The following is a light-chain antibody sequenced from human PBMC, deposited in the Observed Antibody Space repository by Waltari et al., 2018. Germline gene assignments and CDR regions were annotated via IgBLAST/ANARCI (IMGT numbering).Light chain of an antibody. V-gene: IGLV1-51*02. Sequence: QSVLTQPPSVSAAPGQKVTISCSGSTSNIGSNYVSWYQHLPGTVPKLLIYENNERPPGIPDRFSCPKSGTSATLDIAGLQTGDEGEYYCATWDESLNGVFGPGTKVTVL. CDR2: ENN. CDR1: TSNIGSNY. J-gene: IGLJ1*01. CDR3: ATWDESLNGV.